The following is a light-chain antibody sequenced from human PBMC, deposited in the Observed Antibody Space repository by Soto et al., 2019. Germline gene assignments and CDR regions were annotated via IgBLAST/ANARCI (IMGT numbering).Light chain of an antibody. J-gene: IGKJ4*01. Sequence: EVVMAQSPATLSVSPGERVTLSCRASPSINNDLAWYQQKVGQGPRLLIYGASTRATGIPARFSGSGSGTEFTLTISSLQSEDSAVYYCQQYNKWPPLTFGGGTKVEIK. CDR3: QQYNKWPPLT. CDR2: GAS. V-gene: IGKV3-15*01. CDR1: PSINND.